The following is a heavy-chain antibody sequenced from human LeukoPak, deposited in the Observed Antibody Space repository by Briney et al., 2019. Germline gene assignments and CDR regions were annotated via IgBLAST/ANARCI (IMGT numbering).Heavy chain of an antibody. Sequence: SVKVSCKVSGYTLTEFPMHWVRQSPGKGLEWMGGFDPENGETIYARRFQVRVTMTEDTSTDTAYMELSSLRSDDTAVYYCATYIVPTIGPLLIWGQGTMVTVSS. CDR1: GYTLTEFP. J-gene: IGHJ3*02. V-gene: IGHV1-24*01. CDR3: ATYIVPTIGPLLI. CDR2: FDPENGET. D-gene: IGHD5-12*01.